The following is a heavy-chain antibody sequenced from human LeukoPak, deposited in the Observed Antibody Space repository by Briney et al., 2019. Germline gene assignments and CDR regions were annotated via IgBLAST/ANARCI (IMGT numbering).Heavy chain of an antibody. Sequence: GASVKVSCKASGYTFTGYYMHWVRQAPGQGLEWMGWINPNSGGTNYAQKFQGRVTMTRDTSISTAYMELRRLRSDDTAVYYCARDDGKIDYGSPRGMDVWGKGTTVTVSS. CDR3: ARDDGKIDYGSPRGMDV. V-gene: IGHV1-2*02. CDR1: GYTFTGYY. CDR2: INPNSGGT. J-gene: IGHJ6*03. D-gene: IGHD4-17*01.